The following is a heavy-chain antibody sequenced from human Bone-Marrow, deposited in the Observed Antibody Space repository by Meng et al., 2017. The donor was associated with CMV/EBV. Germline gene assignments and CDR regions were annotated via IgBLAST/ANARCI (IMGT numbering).Heavy chain of an antibody. CDR1: GFTFSSYW. Sequence: GGTLRLSCAASGFTFSSYWMSWVRQAPGKGLEWVANIEQDGSEKYYVDSVKGRFTISRDNAKNSLYLQMNSLRAEDTAVYYCAREKGSPEYFQHWGQGPLVTVYS. J-gene: IGHJ1*01. V-gene: IGHV3-7*01. CDR2: IEQDGSEK. CDR3: AREKGSPEYFQH.